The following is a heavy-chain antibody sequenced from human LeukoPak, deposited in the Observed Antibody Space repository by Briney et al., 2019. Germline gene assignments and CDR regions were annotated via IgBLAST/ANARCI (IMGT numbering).Heavy chain of an antibody. V-gene: IGHV3-30*07. J-gene: IGHJ4*02. CDR3: TRYNNDHFDY. D-gene: IGHD1-14*01. Sequence: PGMSLRLSCAASGFTFGSYAMHWVRQAPGKGLQWVAVISYHGRNQYYADSVKGRFTISRDNSKNTMSVQMDDLRAEDTAVYYCTRYNNDHFDYWGQGTLVTVSS. CDR2: ISYHGRNQ. CDR1: GFTFGSYA.